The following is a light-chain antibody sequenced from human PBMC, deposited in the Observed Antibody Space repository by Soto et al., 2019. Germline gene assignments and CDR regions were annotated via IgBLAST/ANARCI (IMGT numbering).Light chain of an antibody. CDR2: KAS. V-gene: IGKV1-5*03. CDR1: QSISIW. Sequence: DIQMTQSPSTLSASVGDRVTITCRASQSISIWLAWYQQKPGKAPKLLIYKASVLESGVPSRFSGSGSETEFTLTISSLQPDDFATYYCQQFKSYSYTFGPGTKLEIK. J-gene: IGKJ2*01. CDR3: QQFKSYSYT.